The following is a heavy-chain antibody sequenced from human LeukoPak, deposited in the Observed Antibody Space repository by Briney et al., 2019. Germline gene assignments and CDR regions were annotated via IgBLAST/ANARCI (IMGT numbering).Heavy chain of an antibody. CDR3: AADSLDLNYDFWSGYSSGNAFDI. Sequence: GASVKVSCKASGFTFTSSAVQWVRQARGQRLEWIGWIVVGSGNTNYAQKFQERVTITRDMSTSTAYMELSSLRSEDTAVYYCAADSLDLNYDFWSGYSSGNAFDIWGQGTMVTVSS. CDR1: GFTFTSSA. CDR2: IVVGSGNT. D-gene: IGHD3-3*01. J-gene: IGHJ3*02. V-gene: IGHV1-58*01.